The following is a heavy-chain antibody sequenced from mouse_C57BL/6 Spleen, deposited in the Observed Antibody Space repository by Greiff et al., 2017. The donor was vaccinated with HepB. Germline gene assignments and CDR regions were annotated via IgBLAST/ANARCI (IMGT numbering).Heavy chain of an antibody. CDR3: ARWDGYYLYYFDY. Sequence: VQLQQSGPELVKPGASVKISCKASGYSFTSYYIHWVKQRPGQGLEWIGWIYPGSGNTKYNEKFKGKATLTADTSSSTAYMQLSSLTSEDSAVYYCARWDGYYLYYFDYWGQGTTLTVSS. V-gene: IGHV1-66*01. D-gene: IGHD2-3*01. CDR2: IYPGSGNT. CDR1: GYSFTSYY. J-gene: IGHJ2*01.